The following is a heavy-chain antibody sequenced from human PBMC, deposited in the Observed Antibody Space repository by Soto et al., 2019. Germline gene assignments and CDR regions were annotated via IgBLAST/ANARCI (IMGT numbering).Heavy chain of an antibody. Sequence: GGSLRLSCTASGFTFSDYDMHWVRQAAGKGLEWVSTIGAARDPYYTGSVKGRFTISRENARNSMFLQMNSVTVGDTAVYYCASPLVVGSGSRRNYYYYDMDVWGQGTTVTVSS. J-gene: IGHJ6*02. CDR2: IGAARDP. CDR1: GFTFSDYD. CDR3: ASPLVVGSGSRRNYYYYDMDV. D-gene: IGHD3-10*01. V-gene: IGHV3-13*05.